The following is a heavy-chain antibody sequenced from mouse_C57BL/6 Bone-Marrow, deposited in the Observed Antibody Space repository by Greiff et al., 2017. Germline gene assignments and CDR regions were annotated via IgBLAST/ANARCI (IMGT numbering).Heavy chain of an antibody. Sequence: VQLKESGGGLVQPKGSLKLSCAASGFSFNTYAMNWVRQAPGKGLEWVARIRSKSNNYATYYADSVKDRFTISRDDSESMLYLQMNNLKTEDTAMYYCVSQDDYDGGYFDYWGQGTTLTVSS. J-gene: IGHJ2*01. D-gene: IGHD2-4*01. CDR3: VSQDDYDGGYFDY. V-gene: IGHV10-1*01. CDR1: GFSFNTYA. CDR2: IRSKSNNYAT.